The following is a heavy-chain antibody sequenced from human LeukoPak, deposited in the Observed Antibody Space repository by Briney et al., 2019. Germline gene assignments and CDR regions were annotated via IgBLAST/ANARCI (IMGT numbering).Heavy chain of an antibody. J-gene: IGHJ4*02. CDR1: GYTFTGYY. D-gene: IGHD6-6*01. V-gene: IGHV1-2*02. CDR2: INPNSGGT. CDR3: ARDQEYSSSLADY. Sequence: GASVNVSCKASGYTFTGYYMHWVRQAPGQGLEWMGWINPNSGGTNYAQKFQGRVTMTRDTSISTAYMELSRLRSDDTAVYYCARDQEYSSSLADYWGQGTLVTVSS.